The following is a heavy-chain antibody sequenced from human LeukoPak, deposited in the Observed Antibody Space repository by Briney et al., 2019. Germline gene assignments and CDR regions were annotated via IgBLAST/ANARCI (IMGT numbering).Heavy chain of an antibody. V-gene: IGHV1-46*01. CDR3: TRANYGGSFRWFDP. Sequence: ASVKVSCKASAYTFRSYDMHWVRQAPGQGLDWMGMINPTGGSTTYAQKFQGRVTMTRDTSTSTVYMELSSLSSEDTAVYYCTRANYGGSFRWFDPWGQGTQVTVSS. CDR2: INPTGGST. CDR1: AYTFRSYD. J-gene: IGHJ5*02. D-gene: IGHD4-23*01.